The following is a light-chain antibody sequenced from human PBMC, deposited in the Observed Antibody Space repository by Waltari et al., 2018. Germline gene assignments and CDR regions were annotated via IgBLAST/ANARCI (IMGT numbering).Light chain of an antibody. CDR2: LGS. Sequence: DIVMTQSPLSLPVTPGEPASISCRSSQSLLDSNGHNDLDWYLQKPGQSPQLLIYLGSNRASGVPDRFSGSGSGTDFTLKISRVEAEDVGVYYCMQALQTPRTFGQGTKLEIK. V-gene: IGKV2-28*01. CDR1: QSLLDSNGHND. J-gene: IGKJ2*01. CDR3: MQALQTPRT.